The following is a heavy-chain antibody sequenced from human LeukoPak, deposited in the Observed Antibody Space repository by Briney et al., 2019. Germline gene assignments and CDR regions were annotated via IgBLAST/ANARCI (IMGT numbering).Heavy chain of an antibody. CDR2: ISGSGGSP. Sequence: GGSLRLSCAASGFTFSSYAMSWVRQAPGKGLEWVSAISGSGGSPYYADSVKGRFTISRDNSKNTLYLQMNSLRAEDTAVYYCTRHARVGGAAAGTNGWNWFDPWGQGTLVTVSS. CDR3: TRHARVGGAAAGTNGWNWFDP. D-gene: IGHD6-13*01. V-gene: IGHV3-23*01. CDR1: GFTFSSYA. J-gene: IGHJ5*02.